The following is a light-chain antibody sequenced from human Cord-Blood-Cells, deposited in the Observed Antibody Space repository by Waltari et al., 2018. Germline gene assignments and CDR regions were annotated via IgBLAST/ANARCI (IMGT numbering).Light chain of an antibody. Sequence: AIRMTQSPSSFSASTGNRVTITCRASQGISSYLAWYQQKPGKAPNLLIYAASTLQSGVPSRFSGSGSGTDFTLTISCLQSEDFATYYYQQYYSYPITFGQGTRLEIK. V-gene: IGKV1-8*01. J-gene: IGKJ5*01. CDR2: AAS. CDR3: QQYYSYPIT. CDR1: QGISSY.